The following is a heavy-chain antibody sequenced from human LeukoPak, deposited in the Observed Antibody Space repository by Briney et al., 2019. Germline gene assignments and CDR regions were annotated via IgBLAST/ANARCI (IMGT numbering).Heavy chain of an antibody. V-gene: IGHV4-31*03. Sequence: SETESLLCSVSGGSTSSSADHWSWFRQHPGKGVEWIGYIYYTGRTYYSPSLKSRVTISLDTSKNQFSLNLSSLTAADTAVYDCASGEFRHGPHDWYRGQGTLVAVSS. CDR1: GGSTSSSADH. D-gene: IGHD3-9*01. J-gene: IGHJ4*02. CDR3: ASGEFRHGPHDWY. CDR2: IYYTGRT.